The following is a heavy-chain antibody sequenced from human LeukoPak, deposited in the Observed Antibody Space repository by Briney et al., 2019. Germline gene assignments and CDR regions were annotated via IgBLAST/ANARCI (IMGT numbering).Heavy chain of an antibody. V-gene: IGHV4-34*01. D-gene: IGHD1-26*01. CDR2: INHSGST. CDR1: GESFSGSY. J-gene: IGHJ6*02. Sequence: SETLSLTCAVYGESFSGSYWTWIRQPPGEGLEWIGEINHSGSTNYNPSLKSRVTISVDTSKSQFSLKLSSVTAAGTAVYYCARGGGSSSYYYGMDVWGQGTTVTVSS. CDR3: ARGGGSSSYYYGMDV.